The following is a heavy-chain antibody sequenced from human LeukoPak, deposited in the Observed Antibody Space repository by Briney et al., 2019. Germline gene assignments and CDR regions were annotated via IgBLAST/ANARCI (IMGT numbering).Heavy chain of an antibody. Sequence: GASVKVSCKASGGTFSSYAINWVRQATGQGLEWMGWMNPNSGNTGYAQKFQGRVTITRNTSISTAYMELSSLRSEDTAVYYCARVNLRSSGWYGDFDYWGQGTLVTVSS. CDR2: MNPNSGNT. CDR3: ARVNLRSSGWYGDFDY. J-gene: IGHJ4*02. D-gene: IGHD6-19*01. CDR1: GGTFSSYA. V-gene: IGHV1-8*03.